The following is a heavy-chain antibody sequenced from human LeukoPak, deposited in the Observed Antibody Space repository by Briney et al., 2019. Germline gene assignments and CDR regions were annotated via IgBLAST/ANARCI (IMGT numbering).Heavy chain of an antibody. V-gene: IGHV3-23*01. CDR1: GFTFSSYA. D-gene: IGHD6-6*01. J-gene: IGHJ4*02. Sequence: GGSLRLSCAASGFTFSSYAISWVRQAPGKGLEWVSAISGSGGSTYYADSVKGRFTISRDNSKNTLYLQMNSLRAEDTAVYYCAKGIAARRTYYFDYWGQGTLVTVSS. CDR3: AKGIAARRTYYFDY. CDR2: ISGSGGST.